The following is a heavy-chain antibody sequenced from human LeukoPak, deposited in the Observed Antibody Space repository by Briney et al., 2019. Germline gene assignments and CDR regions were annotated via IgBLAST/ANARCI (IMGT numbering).Heavy chain of an antibody. Sequence: RGSLRLSCAASGFTFSSYWMHWVRQAPGKGLVWVSRINSDGSSTSYADSVKGRFTISRDNAKNTLYLQMNSLRAEDTAVYYCARAPRGGSGYYESWGQGTLVTVSS. CDR2: INSDGSST. J-gene: IGHJ4*02. V-gene: IGHV3-74*01. CDR3: ARAPRGGSGYYES. CDR1: GFTFSSYW. D-gene: IGHD3-22*01.